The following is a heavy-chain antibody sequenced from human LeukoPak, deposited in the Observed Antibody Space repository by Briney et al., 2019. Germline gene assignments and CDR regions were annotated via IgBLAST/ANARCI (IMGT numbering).Heavy chain of an antibody. CDR1: GYTFTGYY. V-gene: IGHV1-2*02. J-gene: IGHJ4*02. D-gene: IGHD2-15*01. CDR3: ARGRLLMAFDY. Sequence: ASVKVSCKASGYTFTGYYIHWVRQAPGQGLEWMGWINPNSADTNYAQKFQGRVTMTRDTSISTAYMELSRLRSDDTAVYYCARGRLLMAFDYWGQGTLVTVSS. CDR2: INPNSADT.